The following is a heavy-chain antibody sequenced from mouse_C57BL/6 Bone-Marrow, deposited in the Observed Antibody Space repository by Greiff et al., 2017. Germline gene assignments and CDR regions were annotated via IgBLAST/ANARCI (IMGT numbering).Heavy chain of an antibody. Sequence: VQLKQSGAELVRPGASVKLSCTASGFNIKDDYMHWVKQRPQQDLVWIGWIDPENGDTEYASKFQGKATITADTSSNTAYLQLSSLTSEVTAVYYCTSYGSSYEAMDYWGQGTSVTVSS. CDR3: TSYGSSYEAMDY. CDR1: GFNIKDDY. V-gene: IGHV14-4*01. CDR2: IDPENGDT. J-gene: IGHJ4*01. D-gene: IGHD1-1*01.